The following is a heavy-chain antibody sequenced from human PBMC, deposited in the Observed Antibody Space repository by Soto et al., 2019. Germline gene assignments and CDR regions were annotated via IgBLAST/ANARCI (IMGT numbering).Heavy chain of an antibody. V-gene: IGHV3-48*03. D-gene: IGHD6-6*01. Sequence: EEQLVESGGALVQPGGSLRLSCAASGFTFSDYEINWVRQAPGKGLEWVSYISSSGNTMYYADSVKGRFTISRDNSKKSLYLQMNSLRADDTAVYYCAREGGTSSRNYLYYYCMDVWGRGTTVTVS. J-gene: IGHJ6*02. CDR1: GFTFSDYE. CDR2: ISSSGNTM. CDR3: AREGGTSSRNYLYYYCMDV.